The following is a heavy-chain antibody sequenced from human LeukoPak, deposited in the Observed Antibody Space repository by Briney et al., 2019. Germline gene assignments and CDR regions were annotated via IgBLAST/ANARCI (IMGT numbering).Heavy chain of an antibody. V-gene: IGHV4-34*01. CDR2: INHSGST. D-gene: IGHD5-18*01. CDR1: GGSFSGYY. J-gene: IGHJ6*03. CDR3: ARGYRGYSYGYYYYYYMDV. Sequence: SETLSLTCAVYGGSFSGYYWNWIRQPPGKGLEWIGEINHSGSTNYNPSLKSRVTISVDTSKNQFSLKLSSVTAADTAVYYCARGYRGYSYGYYYYYYMDVWGKGTTVTISS.